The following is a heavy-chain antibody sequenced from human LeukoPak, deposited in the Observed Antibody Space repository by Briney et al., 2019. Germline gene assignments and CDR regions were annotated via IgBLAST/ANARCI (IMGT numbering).Heavy chain of an antibody. V-gene: IGHV3-7*01. Sequence: GGSLRLSCAASGFTFSNYWLSWVRQAPGKGLEWVANMNLDGREKYYEDSVRGRFTISRDNAENSLYLQMNSLRAEDTAVYYCARDRAVAGGRASYYYYYGMDVWGQGTTVTVSS. D-gene: IGHD6-19*01. CDR1: GFTFSNYW. J-gene: IGHJ6*02. CDR3: ARDRAVAGGRASYYYYYGMDV. CDR2: MNLDGREK.